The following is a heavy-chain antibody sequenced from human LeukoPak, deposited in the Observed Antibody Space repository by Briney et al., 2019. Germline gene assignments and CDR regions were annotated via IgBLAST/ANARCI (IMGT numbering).Heavy chain of an antibody. CDR1: GFTFSSYS. CDR3: ARVPWSGYYDGSYYYYYMDV. J-gene: IGHJ6*03. V-gene: IGHV3-21*01. CDR2: ISSSSSYI. Sequence: PGGSLRLSCAAPGFTFSSYSMNWVRQAPGKGLEWVSSISSSSSYIYYADSVKGRFTISRDNAKNSLYLQMNSLRAEDTAVYYCARVPWSGYYDGSYYYYYMDVWGKGTTVTVSS. D-gene: IGHD3-3*01.